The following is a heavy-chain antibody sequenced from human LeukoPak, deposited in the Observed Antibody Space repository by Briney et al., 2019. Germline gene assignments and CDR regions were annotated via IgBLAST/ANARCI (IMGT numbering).Heavy chain of an antibody. V-gene: IGHV4-59*11. CDR2: IFYTGST. D-gene: IGHD1-26*01. CDR1: GGSINSHY. J-gene: IGHJ1*01. CDR3: ARAGSGNYYLHFKD. Sequence: SETLSLTCTVSGGSINSHYWGWVRQPPGKGLEGIGHIFYTGSTKYNPSIDSRSTISVDTSKKQFSLKLNSVAAADTAVYYCARAGSGNYYLHFKDWGQGTLVTVSP.